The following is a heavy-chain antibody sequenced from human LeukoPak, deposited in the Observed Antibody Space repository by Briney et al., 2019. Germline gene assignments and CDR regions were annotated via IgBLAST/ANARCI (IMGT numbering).Heavy chain of an antibody. Sequence: GGSLRLSCAASGFTFSSYSMNWVRQAPGKGLEWASSISSSSSYIYYADSVKGRFTISRDNAKNSLYLQMNSLRAEDTAVYYCARADVLRYFDWLYYYYYMDVWGKGTTVTVSS. V-gene: IGHV3-21*01. CDR2: ISSSSSYI. D-gene: IGHD3-9*01. J-gene: IGHJ6*03. CDR1: GFTFSSYS. CDR3: ARADVLRYFDWLYYYYYMDV.